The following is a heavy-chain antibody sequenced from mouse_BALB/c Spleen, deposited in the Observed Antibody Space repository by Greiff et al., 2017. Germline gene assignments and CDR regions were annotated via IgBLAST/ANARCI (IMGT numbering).Heavy chain of an antibody. V-gene: IGHV7-1*02. CDR2: SRNKANDYTT. CDR1: GFTFSDFY. Sequence: DVMLVESGGGLVQPGGSLRLSCATSGFTFSDFYMEWVRQPPGKRLEWIAASRNKANDYTTEYSASVKGRFIVSRDTPQSILYLQMNALRAEDTSIYYCARALYDGYDVWGAGTTVTVSS. J-gene: IGHJ1*01. D-gene: IGHD2-3*01. CDR3: ARALYDGYDV.